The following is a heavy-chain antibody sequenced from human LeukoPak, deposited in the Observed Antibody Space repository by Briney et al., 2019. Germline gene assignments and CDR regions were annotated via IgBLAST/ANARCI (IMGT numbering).Heavy chain of an antibody. D-gene: IGHD3-22*01. CDR1: GFTFSSYG. CDR3: AKDTYYYDSSEDY. CDR2: ISGSGGST. J-gene: IGHJ4*02. Sequence: GGTLRLSCAASGFTFSSYGMSWVRQAPGKGLEWVSAISGSGGSTYYADSVKGRFTISRDNSKNTLYLQMNSLRAEDTAVYYCAKDTYYYDSSEDYWGQGTLVTVSS. V-gene: IGHV3-23*01.